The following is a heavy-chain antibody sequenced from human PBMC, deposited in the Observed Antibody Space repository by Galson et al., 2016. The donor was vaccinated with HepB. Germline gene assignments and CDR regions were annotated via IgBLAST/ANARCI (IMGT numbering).Heavy chain of an antibody. CDR2: VYYGGST. V-gene: IGHV4-39*02. J-gene: IGHJ6*02. Sequence: LSLTCILSGGSIRNDNYYWAWIRQPPGKGLEWIGSVYYGGSTHYNPSLKSRVTISVDSSKNQFSLNLSSVTAPDTAVYYCAKDRGDGSSGWYLTRVSWDYYYGMDVWGQGTTVTVSS. CDR3: AKDRGDGSSGWYLTRVSWDYYYGMDV. CDR1: GGSIRNDNYY. D-gene: IGHD6-19*01.